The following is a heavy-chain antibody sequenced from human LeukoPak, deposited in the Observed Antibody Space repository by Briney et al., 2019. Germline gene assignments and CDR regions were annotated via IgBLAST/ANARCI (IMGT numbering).Heavy chain of an antibody. J-gene: IGHJ4*02. CDR1: GGSFSGYY. CDR3: ARVLRNFDY. V-gene: IGHV4-34*09. Sequence: SETLSLTCAVYGGSFSGYYWSWIRQPPGKGLEWIGEINHSGSTNYNPSLKSRVTISVDTSKNQFSLKPSSVTAADTAVYYCARVLRNFDYWGQGTLVTVSS. CDR2: INHSGST.